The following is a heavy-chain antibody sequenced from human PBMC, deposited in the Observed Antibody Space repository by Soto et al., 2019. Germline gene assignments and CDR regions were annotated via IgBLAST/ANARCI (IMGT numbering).Heavy chain of an antibody. V-gene: IGHV3-74*01. D-gene: IGHD2-15*01. J-gene: IGHJ4*02. CDR1: GFTFSSYW. CDR3: VRASLVVAAATREDY. Sequence: EVQLVESGGGLVQPGGSLRLSCAASGFTFSSYWMHWVRQAPGKGLVWVSRINSDGSSTSYADSVKGRFTISRDNAKNTLYLQMNSLRAEDTAVYYCVRASLVVAAATREDYWGQGTLFTVS. CDR2: INSDGSST.